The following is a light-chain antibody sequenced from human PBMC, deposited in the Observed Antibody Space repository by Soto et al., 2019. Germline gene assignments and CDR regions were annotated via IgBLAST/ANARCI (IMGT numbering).Light chain of an antibody. Sequence: EIVMTQSPATLSVSPGERATLSYRASQSVSSNLAWYQQKPGQAPRLLIYDASNRATGIPARFSGSGSGTDFTLTISSLEPEDFAVYYCQQRGDWPPITFGQGTRLE. V-gene: IGKV3-11*01. CDR3: QQRGDWPPIT. CDR1: QSVSSN. J-gene: IGKJ5*01. CDR2: DAS.